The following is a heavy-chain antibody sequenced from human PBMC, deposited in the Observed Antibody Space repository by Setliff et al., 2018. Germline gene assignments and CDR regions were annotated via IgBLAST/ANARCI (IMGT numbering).Heavy chain of an antibody. CDR2: ISGSGSSS. CDR1: GFTFSTFA. D-gene: IGHD2-15*01. V-gene: IGHV3-23*01. J-gene: IGHJ4*02. Sequence: GGSLSLSCAASGFTFSTFAMSWVRQAPGKGLEWVSHISGSGSSSSYADSVKGRFTISRDNARNTLYLQMNSLRAEDTAVYYCAKDNGKGHLYLLEGYFDYWGQGALVTVSS. CDR3: AKDNGKGHLYLLEGYFDY.